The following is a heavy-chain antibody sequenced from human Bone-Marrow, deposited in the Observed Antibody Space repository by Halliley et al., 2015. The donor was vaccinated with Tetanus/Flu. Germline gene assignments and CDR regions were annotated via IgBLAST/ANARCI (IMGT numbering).Heavy chain of an antibody. J-gene: IGHJ4*02. CDR3: ARGEDDSSGYQVDDY. V-gene: IGHV6-1*01. Sequence: LVKPTQTLSLTCAISGDSVSSHSAAWNWIRQSPSKGLEWLGMTYYRSKWYNDYALSVKSRITSNPDTSKNQFSLQLNSVTPEDTGVYYGARGEDDSSGYQVDDYWGKGTGVTVS. CDR1: GDSVSSHSAA. CDR2: TYYRSKWYN. D-gene: IGHD3-22*01.